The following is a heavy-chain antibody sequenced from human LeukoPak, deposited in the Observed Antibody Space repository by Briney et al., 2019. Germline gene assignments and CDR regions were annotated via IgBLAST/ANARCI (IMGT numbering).Heavy chain of an antibody. CDR1: GGTFTSYA. Sequence: SGKVSCKASGGTFTSYAISWVRQAPGQGLEWMGGITPIFGTANYAQKFHGGVTITTAESTSTAYMEVSSLRSEDTAVYYCAREVTNIAAAGKGNWFDPWGQGTLVTVSS. CDR3: AREVTNIAAAGKGNWFDP. CDR2: ITPIFGTA. V-gene: IGHV1-69*05. J-gene: IGHJ5*02. D-gene: IGHD6-13*01.